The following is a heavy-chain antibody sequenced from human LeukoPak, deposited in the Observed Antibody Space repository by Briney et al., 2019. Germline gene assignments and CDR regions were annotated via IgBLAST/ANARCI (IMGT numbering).Heavy chain of an antibody. CDR1: GGSISSGDYY. CDR2: IYYSGST. D-gene: IGHD4-17*01. Sequence: SETLSLTCTVSGGSISSGDYYWSWIRQPPGKGLEWIGYIYYSGSTYYNPSLKSRVTISVDTSKNQFSLKLSSVTAADTAVYYCVSGGDYGVYFDYWGQGTLVTVSS. V-gene: IGHV4-30-4*08. J-gene: IGHJ4*02. CDR3: VSGGDYGVYFDY.